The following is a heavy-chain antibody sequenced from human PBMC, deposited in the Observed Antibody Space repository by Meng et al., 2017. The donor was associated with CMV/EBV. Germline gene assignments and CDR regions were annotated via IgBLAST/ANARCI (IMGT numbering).Heavy chain of an antibody. V-gene: IGHV2-5*01. J-gene: IGHJ4*02. CDR1: GFSLITSGVG. D-gene: IGHD3-10*01. CDR3: AHRSSFYGSGSRSFDY. CDR2: IYWNGDK. Sequence: SGPTLVKPTQTLTLTCTFSGFSLITSGVGVGWIRQPPGKALEWLAVIYWNGDKRYRPSLESRLSITRDTSKNQVVLTMTNMDPVDTATYYCAHRSSFYGSGSRSFDYRGQGTLVTVSS.